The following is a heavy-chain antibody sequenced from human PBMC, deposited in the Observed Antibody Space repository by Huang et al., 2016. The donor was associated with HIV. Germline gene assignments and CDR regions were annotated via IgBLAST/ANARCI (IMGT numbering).Heavy chain of an antibody. CDR3: TRDPGGGYARWYFDH. CDR2: VHYTGTR. CDR1: GSFIGNYY. D-gene: IGHD3-16*01. V-gene: IGHV4-59*12. J-gene: IGHJ2*01. Sequence: QMHLQESGPRLVKPSETLSLTCTISGSFIGNYYWTWIRPAPGKALEYVACVHYTGTRLYNPSLRGRLSISLDTSKNQFSLRLTSVTAADTAVYYCTRDPGGGYARWYFDHWGRGTLVTVSS.